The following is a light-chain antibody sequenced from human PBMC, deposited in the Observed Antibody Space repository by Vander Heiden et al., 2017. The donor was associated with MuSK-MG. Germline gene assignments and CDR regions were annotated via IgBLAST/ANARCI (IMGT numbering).Light chain of an antibody. V-gene: IGKV3-20*01. CDR3: QQYGGSPRT. J-gene: IGKJ1*01. CDR2: GAS. Sequence: EIGLTQSPGTLSLSPGERATLACRASQSVSGSSLAWYQQKPGQAPRLLISGASSRATGIPDRFSGSGSGTDFTLTISRLEPEDFAVYYCQQYGGSPRTFGQGTKVEIK. CDR1: QSVSGSS.